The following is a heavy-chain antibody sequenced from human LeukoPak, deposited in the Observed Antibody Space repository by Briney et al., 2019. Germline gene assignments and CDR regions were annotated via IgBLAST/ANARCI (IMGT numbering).Heavy chain of an antibody. CDR2: FYYTGST. CDR3: ARHSRSGYGDYESAFDI. J-gene: IGHJ3*02. D-gene: IGHD5-12*01. Sequence: SETLSLTCTVSGGSISSTYYYWGWIRQPPGKGLEWIGNFYYTGSTYYNPSLKSRITISVDTSKNQFSLKLRSVTAADTAVYYCARHSRSGYGDYESAFDIWGQGTMVTVSS. V-gene: IGHV4-39*01. CDR1: GGSISSTYYY.